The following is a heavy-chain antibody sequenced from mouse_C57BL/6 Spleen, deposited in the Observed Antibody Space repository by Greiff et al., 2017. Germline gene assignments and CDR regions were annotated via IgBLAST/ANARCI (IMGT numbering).Heavy chain of an antibody. Sequence: VQLQESGAELVRPGASVTLSCKASGYTFTDYEMHWVKQTPVHGLEWIGAIDPETGGTAYNQKFKGKAILTADKSSSTAYMELRSLTSEDSAVYYCTNKAGTGWYFDVWGTGTTVTVSS. V-gene: IGHV1-15*01. CDR2: IDPETGGT. J-gene: IGHJ1*03. CDR1: GYTFTDYE. CDR3: TNKAGTGWYFDV. D-gene: IGHD4-1*01.